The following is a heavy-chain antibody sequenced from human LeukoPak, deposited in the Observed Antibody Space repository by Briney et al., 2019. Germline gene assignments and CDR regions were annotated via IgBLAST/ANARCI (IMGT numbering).Heavy chain of an antibody. CDR2: IGISSGNT. CDR3: ARDHNYAFDN. CDR1: GFPFIDYS. Sequence: PGGSLRLSCTASGFPFIDYSMNWVRQAPGKGLEWISYIGISSGNTKYADSVKGRFTISADNAKNSLYLRMNSLRVEDTAVYYCARDHNYAFDNWGQGTLVSVSS. D-gene: IGHD5-18*01. V-gene: IGHV3-48*04. J-gene: IGHJ4*02.